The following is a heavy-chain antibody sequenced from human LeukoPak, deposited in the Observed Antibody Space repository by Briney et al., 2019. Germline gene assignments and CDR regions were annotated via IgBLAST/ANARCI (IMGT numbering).Heavy chain of an antibody. CDR1: GFTFSSYS. CDR2: ITGYGGDT. V-gene: IGHV3-23*01. D-gene: IGHD3-3*01. J-gene: IGHJ3*02. Sequence: GGSLRLSCAASGFTFSSYSMNWVRQAPGKGREWVSAITGYGGDTYYTASVKGPFTVSRDNSKNTLYFQMSSLRAKDTATYYCAKDRDIREWYTDAFDIWGQGTRVTVSS. CDR3: AKDRDIREWYTDAFDI.